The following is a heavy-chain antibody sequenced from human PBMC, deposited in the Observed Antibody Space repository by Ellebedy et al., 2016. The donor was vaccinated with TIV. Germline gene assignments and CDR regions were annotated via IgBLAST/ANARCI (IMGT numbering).Heavy chain of an antibody. Sequence: SETLSLTCTVSGGSISNYYWSWIRQPPGKGLEWIGYIYYSGSTNYNPSLKSRVTISVDTSKNQFSLKLSSVTAADTAVYYCARDGFVGAFDYWGQGTLVTVSS. D-gene: IGHD1-26*01. J-gene: IGHJ4*02. CDR3: ARDGFVGAFDY. CDR2: IYYSGST. CDR1: GGSISNYY. V-gene: IGHV4-59*01.